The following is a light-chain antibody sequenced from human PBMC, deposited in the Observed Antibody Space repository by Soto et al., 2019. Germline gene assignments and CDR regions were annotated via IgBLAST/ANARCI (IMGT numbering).Light chain of an antibody. V-gene: IGKV3-20*01. CDR1: QSVSNNY. CDR3: QQYYSTPWT. J-gene: IGKJ1*01. Sequence: EIVLTQSPGTLSLSPGERAALSCRASQSVSNNYLAWYQQKPGQAPRLLIYGASNRATGIPDRFSGSGSGTDFTLTIRSLQAEDVAVYYCQQYYSTPWTFGQGTKVDIK. CDR2: GAS.